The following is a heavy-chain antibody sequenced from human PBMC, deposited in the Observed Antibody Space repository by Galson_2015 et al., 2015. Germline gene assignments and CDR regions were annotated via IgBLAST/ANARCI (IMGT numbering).Heavy chain of an antibody. J-gene: IGHJ2*01. CDR3: ARGDWRVADYWYFHL. CDR2: VSYTGST. CDR1: GGSINTYY. D-gene: IGHD2-21*01. V-gene: IGHV4-59*01. Sequence: SETLSLTCTVSGGSINTYYWSWIRQPPGKGLEWIGYVSYTGSTNYNPSLKSRVTISVDTSKNQLSLNLSSVTAADTAVYYCARGDWRVADYWYFHLWGRGTLVAVSS.